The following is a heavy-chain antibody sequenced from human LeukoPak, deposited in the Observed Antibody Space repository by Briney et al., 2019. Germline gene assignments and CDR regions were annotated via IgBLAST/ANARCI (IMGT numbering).Heavy chain of an antibody. CDR3: ARQRKGAYYYDSSVPFDY. J-gene: IGHJ4*02. D-gene: IGHD3-22*01. CDR1: GDSTSSDRYY. V-gene: IGHV4-39*01. Sequence: TSETLSLTCTVSGDSTSSDRYYGGWVRQPLGKGLEWIGNIYYSGSTYYNPSLKSRVTISVDTSKNQFSLKLSSVTAADTAVYYCARQRKGAYYYDSSVPFDYWGQGTLVTVSS. CDR2: IYYSGST.